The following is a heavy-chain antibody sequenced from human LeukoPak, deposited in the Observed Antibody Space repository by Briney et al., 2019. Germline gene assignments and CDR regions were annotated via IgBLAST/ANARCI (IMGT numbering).Heavy chain of an antibody. CDR2: INWNSVSI. CDR3: ASSGYSSGWYYSDY. Sequence: GGSLRLSCAASGLTFDDYAMHWVRQAPGQGLEWVSGINWNSVSIGYADSVRGRFTISRDHAKNSLYLQMNSLRPEDTAMYYCASSGYSSGWYYSDYWGQGTLVTVPS. D-gene: IGHD6-19*01. V-gene: IGHV3-9*01. CDR1: GLTFDDYA. J-gene: IGHJ4*02.